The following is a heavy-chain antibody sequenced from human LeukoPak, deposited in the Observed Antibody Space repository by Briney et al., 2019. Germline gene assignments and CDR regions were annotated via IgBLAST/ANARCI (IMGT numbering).Heavy chain of an antibody. CDR2: MYPNSGNT. CDR1: GYTFTSYD. J-gene: IGHJ5*02. D-gene: IGHD2/OR15-2a*01. CDR3: ARVVDLSFDP. V-gene: IGHV1-8*01. Sequence: ASEKVSCKASGYTFTSYDINWVRQATGQGLEWMGWMYPNSGNTGYAQKFHGRVTMTRTTSISTAYMELSSLRSEDTAVYYCARVVDLSFDPWGQGTLVTVSS.